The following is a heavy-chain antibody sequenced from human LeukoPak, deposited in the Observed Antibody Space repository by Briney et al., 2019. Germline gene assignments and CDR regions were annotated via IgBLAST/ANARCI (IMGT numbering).Heavy chain of an antibody. CDR3: ARSPYDFWSGDFDSNWFDP. Sequence: SETLSLTCTVSGGSISSYYWSWIRQPAGKGLEWIGRIYTSGSTNYNPSLKSRVTMSVDTSKNQFSLKLSSVTAADTAVYYCARSPYDFWSGDFDSNWFDPWGQGTLVTVSS. CDR2: IYTSGST. V-gene: IGHV4-4*07. D-gene: IGHD3-3*01. CDR1: GGSISSYY. J-gene: IGHJ5*02.